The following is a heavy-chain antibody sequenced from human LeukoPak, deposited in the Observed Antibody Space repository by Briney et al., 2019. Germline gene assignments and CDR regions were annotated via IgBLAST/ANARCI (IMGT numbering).Heavy chain of an antibody. CDR3: ARATHCSGSTCYSLHYYYYYMDV. CDR1: GFTFRSNA. J-gene: IGHJ6*03. CDR2: ISHDGGNK. Sequence: GGSLRPSYAASGFTFRSNAMHWVRQAPGKGLEWVAVISHDGGNKYYADSVKGRFTISRDNSKNTLYLQMDSLRAEDTAVYYCARATHCSGSTCYSLHYYYYYMDVWGKGTTVTVSS. V-gene: IGHV3-30*04. D-gene: IGHD2-15*01.